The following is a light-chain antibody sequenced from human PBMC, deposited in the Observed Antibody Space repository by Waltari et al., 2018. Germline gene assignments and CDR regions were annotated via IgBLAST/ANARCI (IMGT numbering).Light chain of an antibody. CDR2: AAS. Sequence: EIVLTQSPATLSFSPGERATLSCRASQSVSDYLAWYQQKPGQAPRLLISAASNRATGIPARFSGSGSGTDFTLTISSLEPEDFAFYYCQQRGNWPISFGQGTRLEIK. J-gene: IGKJ5*01. CDR1: QSVSDY. V-gene: IGKV3-11*01. CDR3: QQRGNWPIS.